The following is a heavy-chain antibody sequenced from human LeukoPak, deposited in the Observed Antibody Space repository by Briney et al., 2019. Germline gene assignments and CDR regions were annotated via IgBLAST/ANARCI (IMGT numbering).Heavy chain of an antibody. CDR2: ISGSGGST. V-gene: IGHV3-23*01. CDR1: GFTFSTYA. Sequence: GGSLRLSCGASGFTFSTYAMSWVRQAPGKGLEWVSGISGSGGSTYYADSVKGRFTISRDSSKNTLYLQMNSLRAEDTAVYYCANRGSPGASDIWGQGTMVTVSS. J-gene: IGHJ3*02. CDR3: ANRGSPGASDI. D-gene: IGHD1-26*01.